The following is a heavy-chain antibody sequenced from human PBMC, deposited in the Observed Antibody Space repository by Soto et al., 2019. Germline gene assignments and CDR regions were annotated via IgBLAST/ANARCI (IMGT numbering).Heavy chain of an antibody. CDR3: SADRPDIGVGWWV. V-gene: IGHV1-58*02. Sequence: SVKVSCKASGSGFISSGIQWVRQAHGQRLEWIGWIVVASGQTNYAQNFRGRVAITRDTSTATAYIELTGLTSEDTAVYFCSADRPDIGVGWWVSGQGTNVTGS. CDR1: GSGFISSG. D-gene: IGHD2-15*01. J-gene: IGHJ6*02. CDR2: IVVASGQT.